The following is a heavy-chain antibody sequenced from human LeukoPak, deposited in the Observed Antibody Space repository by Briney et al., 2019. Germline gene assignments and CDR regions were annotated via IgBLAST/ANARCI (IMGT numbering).Heavy chain of an antibody. CDR2: IYYSGST. D-gene: IGHD5-24*01. Sequence: SETLSPTSPVSGGSISSYYWSCIRQPPGKGLEWIGSIYYSGSTNYNPALKSRVTISVGTSKNQFSLKLSSVTAADTAVYYCARDTLPVEMATSFDYWGQGTLVTVSS. J-gene: IGHJ4*02. CDR1: GGSISSYY. CDR3: ARDTLPVEMATSFDY. V-gene: IGHV4-59*01.